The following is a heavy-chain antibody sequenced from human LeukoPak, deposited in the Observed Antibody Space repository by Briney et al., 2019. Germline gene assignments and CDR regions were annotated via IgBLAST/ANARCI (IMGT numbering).Heavy chain of an antibody. V-gene: IGHV4-34*01. CDR1: GGSFSGYY. Sequence: SETLSLTCAVYGGSFSGYYWSWIRQAPGKGLEWIGEINHSGNTNYNPSLESRVTISLDTSKNQFSLKLNSVTAADTAVYYCARGYGLWFGDYWYFDLWGRGTLVTVSS. CDR3: ARGYGLWFGDYWYFDL. CDR2: INHSGNT. D-gene: IGHD3-10*01. J-gene: IGHJ2*01.